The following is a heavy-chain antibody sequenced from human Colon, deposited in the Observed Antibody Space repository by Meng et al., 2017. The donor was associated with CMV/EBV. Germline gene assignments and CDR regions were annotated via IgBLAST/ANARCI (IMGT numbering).Heavy chain of an antibody. J-gene: IGHJ6*02. CDR1: GFTFSNYA. D-gene: IGHD2-2*01. CDR3: AKDLVRKIVPAALVLDV. CDR2: ISGSGGTR. V-gene: IGHV3-23*01. Sequence: GESLKISCTASGFTFSNYAMSWVRQAPGKGLEWVSAISGSGGTRDYADSVKGRFTMSRDNSENTLYLQMNSLRDEDTAVYYCAKDLVRKIVPAALVLDVWGQGTTVTVSS.